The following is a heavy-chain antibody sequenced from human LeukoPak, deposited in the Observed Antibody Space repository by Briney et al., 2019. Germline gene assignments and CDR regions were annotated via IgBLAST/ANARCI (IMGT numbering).Heavy chain of an antibody. CDR2: IYSGGST. CDR3: ARVGLAAAVPSPPYYYGLDV. Sequence: GGSLRLSCAASGFTVSNNYMSWVRQAPGERLQWVSVIYSGGSTDYADSVKGRFTISRHNSKNTLYLQMNSLRPEDTAVYYCARVGLAAAVPSPPYYYGLDVWGQGTTVTVSS. CDR1: GFTVSNNY. J-gene: IGHJ6*02. V-gene: IGHV3-53*04. D-gene: IGHD6-13*01.